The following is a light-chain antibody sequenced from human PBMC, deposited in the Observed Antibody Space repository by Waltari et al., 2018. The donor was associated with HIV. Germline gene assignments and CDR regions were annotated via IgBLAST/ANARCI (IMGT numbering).Light chain of an antibody. V-gene: IGLV1-44*01. Sequence: QSVMTQPPSASGNPGQRVTIPCSGTSSNLGTRSVNWYQHFPGTAPKLLIFTNDQRPSGVPDRFSASKSGTSASLSISGLHSGDEGVYYCSAWDVSLNGVVFGGGTKLTVL. CDR2: TND. CDR1: SSNLGTRS. CDR3: SAWDVSLNGVV. J-gene: IGLJ2*01.